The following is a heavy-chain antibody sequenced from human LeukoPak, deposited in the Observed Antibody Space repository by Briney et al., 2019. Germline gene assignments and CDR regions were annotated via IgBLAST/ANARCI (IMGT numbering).Heavy chain of an antibody. Sequence: GGSLRLSCAASGFTFSSYAMSWVRQAPGKGLEWVSAISGSGGSTYYADSVKGRFTISRDNSKNTLYLQMNSLRAEDTAVYYCARTNIVATIYYFDYWGQGTLVTVSS. J-gene: IGHJ4*02. CDR2: ISGSGGST. CDR3: ARTNIVATIYYFDY. D-gene: IGHD5-12*01. CDR1: GFTFSSYA. V-gene: IGHV3-23*01.